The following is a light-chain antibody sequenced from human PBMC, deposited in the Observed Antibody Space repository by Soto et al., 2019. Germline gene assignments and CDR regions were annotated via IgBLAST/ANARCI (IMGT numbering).Light chain of an antibody. V-gene: IGKV1-33*01. CDR1: QDINNY. CDR2: DVL. J-gene: IGKJ5*01. Sequence: IQMTQSTSSLSASVGDIVTISCHASQDINNYLNWFQQKPGKAPKLLIYDVLNLETGVPSRFSGSGSGAYFTLTISSLQPEDIATYYCQQYDKLPITFGQGTRLEIK. CDR3: QQYDKLPIT.